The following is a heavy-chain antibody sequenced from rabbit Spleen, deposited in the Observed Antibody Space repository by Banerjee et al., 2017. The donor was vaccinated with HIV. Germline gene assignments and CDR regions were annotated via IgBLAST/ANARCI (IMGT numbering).Heavy chain of an antibody. CDR3: ARDTASSFSSYGMDL. Sequence: QSLEESGGDLVKPGASLTLTCTASGVSFSSNVYMCWVRQAPGKGLEWIACVDAGSSGFTYFATWAKGRFTISKTSSTTVTLQMTRLTAADTATYFCARDTASSFSSYGMDLWGQGTLVTVS. D-gene: IGHD8-1*01. J-gene: IGHJ6*01. CDR1: GVSFSSNVY. V-gene: IGHV1S40*01. CDR2: VDAGSSGFT.